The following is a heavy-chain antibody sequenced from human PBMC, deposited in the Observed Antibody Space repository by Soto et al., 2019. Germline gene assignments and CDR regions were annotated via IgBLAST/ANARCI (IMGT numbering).Heavy chain of an antibody. CDR2: IIPILGIA. D-gene: IGHD1-7*01. CDR3: ARVFSSGTTAYFDY. V-gene: IGHV1-69*02. CDR1: GGTFSSYT. J-gene: IGHJ4*02. Sequence: QVQLVQSGAEVKKPGSSVKVSCKASGGTFSSYTISWVRQAPGQGLEWMGRIIPILGIAHYAQKFQVRVTITGDKSASTAYMELSSLRSEDTAVYYCARVFSSGTTAYFDYWGQGTLVTVSS.